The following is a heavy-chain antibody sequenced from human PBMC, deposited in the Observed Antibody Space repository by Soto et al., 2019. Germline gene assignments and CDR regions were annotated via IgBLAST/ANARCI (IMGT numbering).Heavy chain of an antibody. J-gene: IGHJ5*02. Sequence: GESLKISCAASGFTFSIYAMSWVRQAPGKGLEWVSAISGSGGSTYYADSVKGRFTISRDNSKNTLYLQMNSLRAEDTAVYYCASRIVGAVSGRFDPWGQGTLVTVSS. CDR3: ASRIVGAVSGRFDP. CDR2: ISGSGGST. D-gene: IGHD1-26*01. CDR1: GFTFSIYA. V-gene: IGHV3-23*01.